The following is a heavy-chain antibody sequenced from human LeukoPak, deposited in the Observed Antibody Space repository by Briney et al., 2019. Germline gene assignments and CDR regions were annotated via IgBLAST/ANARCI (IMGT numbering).Heavy chain of an antibody. CDR3: ARRGGLGDPYGHLYAFDI. CDR1: GYTFTNYG. Sequence: GASVKVSCKASGYTFTNYGISWVRQAPGQGLEWMGWISAYNGNTNYAQKRQGRVTMTTDTSTSTAYMELRSLRSDDTAVYYCARRGGLGDPYGHLYAFDIWGQGTMVTVSS. J-gene: IGHJ3*02. D-gene: IGHD3-16*01. CDR2: ISAYNGNT. V-gene: IGHV1-18*01.